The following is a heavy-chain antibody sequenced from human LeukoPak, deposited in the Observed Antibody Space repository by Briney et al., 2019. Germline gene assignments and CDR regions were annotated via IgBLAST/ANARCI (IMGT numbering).Heavy chain of an antibody. D-gene: IGHD3-22*01. CDR2: ISGSGRST. V-gene: IGHV3-23*01. CDR1: GFTFSSYA. J-gene: IGHJ4*02. Sequence: GGSLRLSCAASGFTFSSYAMSWVRQAPGKGLEWVSAISGSGRSTYYADSVKGRFTVSRDNPKNTLYLQMNSLRAEDTAVYYCAKQRDYYDSSGYYRGYYFDYWGQGTLVTVSS. CDR3: AKQRDYYDSSGYYRGYYFDY.